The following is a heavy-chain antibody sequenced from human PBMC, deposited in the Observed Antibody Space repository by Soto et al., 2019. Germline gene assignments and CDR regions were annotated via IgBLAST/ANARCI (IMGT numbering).Heavy chain of an antibody. V-gene: IGHV3-9*01. CDR1: GFTFDDYA. D-gene: IGHD3-3*01. J-gene: IGHJ4*02. CDR2: ISWNSGSI. Sequence: GGSLRLSCAASGFTFDDYAMHWVRQAPGKGLEWVSGISWNSGSIGYADSVKGRFTISRDNAKNSLYLQMNSLRAEDTALYYCAKDAFGFWSGYPTRWGQGTLVTVSS. CDR3: AKDAFGFWSGYPTR.